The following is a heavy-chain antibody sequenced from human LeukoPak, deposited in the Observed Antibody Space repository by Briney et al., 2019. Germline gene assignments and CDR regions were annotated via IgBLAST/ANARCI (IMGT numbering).Heavy chain of an antibody. J-gene: IGHJ3*02. CDR3: ARQGAHSSGYDDAFDI. D-gene: IGHD3-22*01. CDR2: IYYSGST. Sequence: SETLSLTCTVSGGSISSSRYYWGWIRQPPGKGLEWIGSIYYSGSTYYNPSLKSRVTISLDTSKNQFSLKLSSVTAADTAVYYCARQGAHSSGYDDAFDIWGQGTMVTVSS. V-gene: IGHV4-39*01. CDR1: GGSISSSRYY.